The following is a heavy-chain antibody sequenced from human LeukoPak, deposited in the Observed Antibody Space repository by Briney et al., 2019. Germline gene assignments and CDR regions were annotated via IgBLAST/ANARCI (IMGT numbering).Heavy chain of an antibody. V-gene: IGHV3-33*01. CDR3: ARDLGDYDILTGHYIGNYYYGMDV. J-gene: IGHJ6*02. D-gene: IGHD3-9*01. Sequence: GRSLRLSCAASGFTFSSYGMHWVRQAPGKGLEWVAVIWYDGSNKYYADSVKGRFTISRDNSKNTLYLQMNSLRAEDTAVYYCARDLGDYDILTGHYIGNYYYGMDVWGQGTTVTVSS. CDR1: GFTFSSYG. CDR2: IWYDGSNK.